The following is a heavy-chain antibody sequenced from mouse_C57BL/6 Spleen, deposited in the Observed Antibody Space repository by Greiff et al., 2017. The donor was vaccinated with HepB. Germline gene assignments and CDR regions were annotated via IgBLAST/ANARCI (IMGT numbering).Heavy chain of an antibody. CDR1: GFTFSSYA. Sequence: EVQRVESGGGLVKPGGSLKLSCAASGFTFSSYAMSWVRQTPEKRLEWVATISDGGSYTYYPDNVKGRFTISRDNAKNNLYLQMSHLKSEDTAMYYCARERRNDYDGFDYWGQGTTLTVSS. CDR2: ISDGGSYT. D-gene: IGHD2-4*01. J-gene: IGHJ2*01. CDR3: ARERRNDYDGFDY. V-gene: IGHV5-4*01.